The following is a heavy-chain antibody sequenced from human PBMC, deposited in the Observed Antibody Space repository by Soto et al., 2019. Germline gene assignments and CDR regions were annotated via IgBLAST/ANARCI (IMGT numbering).Heavy chain of an antibody. D-gene: IGHD3-9*01. V-gene: IGHV3-74*01. CDR2: IKNDGSGT. CDR3: ARGGILTGANFDF. CDR1: GFTFTTYW. Sequence: PGGSLRLSCAASGFTFTTYWMHRLRQAPGKGLVWVSRIKNDGSGTAYADSVKGRFTISRDNAKNTLYLQMNSLRAEDTAVYYCARGGILTGANFDFWGQGTLVTVSS. J-gene: IGHJ4*02.